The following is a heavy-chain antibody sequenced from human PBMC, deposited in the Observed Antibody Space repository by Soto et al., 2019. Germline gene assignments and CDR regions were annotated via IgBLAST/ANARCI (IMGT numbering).Heavy chain of an antibody. J-gene: IGHJ3*02. CDR3: AREMDYDYIWGSYPHGSAFDI. CDR1: GGSISSYY. CDR2: IYYSGST. V-gene: IGHV4-59*01. Sequence: SETLSLTCTVSGGSISSYYWSWIRQPPGKGLEWIGYIYYSGSTNYNPSLKSRITISVDTSKNQLSLKLSSVTAADTAVYYCAREMDYDYIWGSYPHGSAFDIWGQGTMVTVSS. D-gene: IGHD3-16*02.